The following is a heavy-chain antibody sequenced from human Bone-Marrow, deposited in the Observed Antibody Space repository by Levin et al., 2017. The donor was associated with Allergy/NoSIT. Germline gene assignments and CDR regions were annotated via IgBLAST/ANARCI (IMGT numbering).Heavy chain of an antibody. CDR1: GGSISSGDYY. D-gene: IGHD2-2*01. Sequence: SQTLSLTCTVFGGSISSGDYYWSWIRQPPGKGLEWLGYIFYSGSTNYNPSLKSRLIFSLDTSKNHFSLQLSSVTAADTAVYYCGRGRPTQHLDYWGQGTLVTVSS. CDR2: IFYSGST. V-gene: IGHV4-30-4*01. J-gene: IGHJ4*02. CDR3: GRGRPTQHLDY.